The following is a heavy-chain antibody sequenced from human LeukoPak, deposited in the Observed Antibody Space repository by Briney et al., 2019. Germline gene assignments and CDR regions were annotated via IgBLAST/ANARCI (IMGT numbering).Heavy chain of an antibody. D-gene: IGHD5-12*01. J-gene: IGHJ4*02. V-gene: IGHV4-34*01. CDR2: INHSGST. CDR3: ARHSGYDHPFDY. CDR1: GGSFSGYY. Sequence: SETLSLTCAVYGGSFSGYYWSWIRQPPGKGLEWIGEINHSGSTNYNPSLKSRVTISVDTSKNQFSLKLSSVTAADTAVYYCARHSGYDHPFDYWGQGTLVTVSS.